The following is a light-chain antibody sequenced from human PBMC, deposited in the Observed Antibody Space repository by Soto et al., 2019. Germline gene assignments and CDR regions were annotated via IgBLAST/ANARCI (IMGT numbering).Light chain of an antibody. V-gene: IGKV1-5*03. Sequence: DIQMTQSPSTLSASVGDRATITCRASQSSSSWLAWYQQKPGKAPKLLIYEESSSEIGVPPRFSSSGFGTEFTLTISSLQPDDFATYYCQHCKESSTFGQGTRLEIK. CDR3: QHCKESST. CDR2: EES. CDR1: QSSSSW. J-gene: IGKJ1*01.